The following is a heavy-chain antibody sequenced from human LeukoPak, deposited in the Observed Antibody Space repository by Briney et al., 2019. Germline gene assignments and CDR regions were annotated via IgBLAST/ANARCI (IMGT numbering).Heavy chain of an antibody. V-gene: IGHV3-23*01. J-gene: IGHJ4*02. CDR3: VRAPGIAVAGIDY. CDR2: ISGSGGST. D-gene: IGHD6-19*01. Sequence: GGSLRLSCAASGFTFSSYGMSWVRQAPGKGLEWVSAISGSGGSTYYADSVKGRFTISRDNSKNTLYLQMNSLRAEDTAVYYCVRAPGIAVAGIDYWGQGTLVTVSS. CDR1: GFTFSSYG.